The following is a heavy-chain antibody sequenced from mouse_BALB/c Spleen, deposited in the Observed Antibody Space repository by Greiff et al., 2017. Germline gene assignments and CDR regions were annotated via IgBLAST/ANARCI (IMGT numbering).Heavy chain of an antibody. Sequence: EVMLVESGGGLVKPGGSLKLSCAASGFTFSSYAMSWVRQSPEKRLEWVAEISSGGSYTYYPDTVTGRFTISRDNAKNTLYLEMSSLRSEDTAMYYCERLTVVATRAMDYWGQGTSVTVSS. J-gene: IGHJ4*01. CDR3: ERLTVVATRAMDY. D-gene: IGHD1-1*01. CDR1: GFTFSSYA. V-gene: IGHV5-9-4*01. CDR2: ISSGGSYT.